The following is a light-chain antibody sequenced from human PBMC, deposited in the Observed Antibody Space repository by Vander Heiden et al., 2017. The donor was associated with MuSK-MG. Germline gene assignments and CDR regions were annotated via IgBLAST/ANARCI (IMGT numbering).Light chain of an antibody. J-gene: IGKJ5*01. CDR1: QDISYY. V-gene: IGKV1-33*01. CDR2: DAS. CDR3: QQYHNLPPIT. Sequence: DIQMTQSPSSLSASVGDRVTITCQASQDISYYLNWYQHKPGKAPKLLIYDASNLETGVPSRFSGSGYGTDFTFTITSLQPEDIATYYCQQYHNLPPITFGQGTRLDIK.